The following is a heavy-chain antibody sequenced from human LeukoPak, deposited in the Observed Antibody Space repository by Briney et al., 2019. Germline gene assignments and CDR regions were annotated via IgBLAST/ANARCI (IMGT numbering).Heavy chain of an antibody. CDR2: VYYSGTT. V-gene: IGHV4-59*08. D-gene: IGHD1-26*01. CDR3: ARHGGSLGYFDY. Sequence: SETLSLTCSVSGGSISTYYWSWVRQTPGKGLEWIGYVYYSGTTNYNPSLKGRVTISSDTSKNQFSLNLRSVNVADTAIYYCARHGGSLGYFDYWGQGTLVTVSS. CDR1: GGSISTYY. J-gene: IGHJ4*02.